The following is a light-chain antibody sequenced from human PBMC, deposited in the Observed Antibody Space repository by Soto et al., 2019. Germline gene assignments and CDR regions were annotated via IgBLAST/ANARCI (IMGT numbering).Light chain of an antibody. Sequence: DIQMTQSPSSLSAVVGDRVTITCRTSQSIRSYLNWYQQKSGKAPKLLISAASNLQSGVPYRFSGSGSGTDFPLTISSLQPEDVATYYCQHSHRTPRLTFGQGKRLEIK. J-gene: IGKJ5*01. CDR2: AAS. V-gene: IGKV1-39*01. CDR1: QSIRSY. CDR3: QHSHRTPRLT.